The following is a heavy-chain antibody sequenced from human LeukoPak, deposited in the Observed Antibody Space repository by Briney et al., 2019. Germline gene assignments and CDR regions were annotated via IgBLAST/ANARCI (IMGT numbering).Heavy chain of an antibody. D-gene: IGHD6-13*01. Sequence: GGSLRLSCAASGFTFSSYAMSWVRQAPGKGLEWVSAISGSGGSTYYADSVKGRFTISRDNSKNTLYLQMNSLRTEDTALYYCAKAAAGLPYYYYGMDVWGQGTTVTVSS. CDR1: GFTFSSYA. V-gene: IGHV3-23*01. CDR3: AKAAAGLPYYYYGMDV. CDR2: ISGSGGST. J-gene: IGHJ6*02.